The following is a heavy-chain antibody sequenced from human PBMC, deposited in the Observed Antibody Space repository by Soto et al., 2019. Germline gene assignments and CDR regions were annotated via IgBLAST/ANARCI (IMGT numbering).Heavy chain of an antibody. CDR3: ARWAATSAYGIDS. CDR2: IHDSGST. CDR1: GGSISSSNW. J-gene: IGHJ4*02. Sequence: QVQLQESGPGLVKPSGTLSLTCDVSGGSISSSNWWTWVRQSPGKGLEWIGEIHDSGSTSYNPSLKRRATISVDISKNQFSLKLSSVTAADTAVYYCARWAATSAYGIDSWGQGTLVTVSS. V-gene: IGHV4-4*02. D-gene: IGHD4-17*01.